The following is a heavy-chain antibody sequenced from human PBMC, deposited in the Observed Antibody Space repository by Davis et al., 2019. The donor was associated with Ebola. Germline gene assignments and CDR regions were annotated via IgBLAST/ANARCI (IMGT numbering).Heavy chain of an antibody. Sequence: SETLSLTCTVSGGSISSSSYYWGWIRQQPGRGLEWIGMIYDSGSTHYNPSLKSRVTISVDKSKNQFSLKLSSVTAADTAVYYCARDGRYYYDSSGYYTGYTFDYWGQGTLVTVSP. CDR1: GGSISSSSYY. CDR2: IYDSGST. D-gene: IGHD3-22*01. V-gene: IGHV4-39*07. CDR3: ARDGRYYYDSSGYYTGYTFDY. J-gene: IGHJ4*02.